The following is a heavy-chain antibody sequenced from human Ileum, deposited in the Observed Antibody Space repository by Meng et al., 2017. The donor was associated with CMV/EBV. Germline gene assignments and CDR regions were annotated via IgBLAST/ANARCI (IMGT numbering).Heavy chain of an antibody. J-gene: IGHJ5*02. CDR2: IYYSGST. CDR3: ARVSTVTTWFDP. V-gene: IGHV4-31*03. CDR1: GGSISSGGYY. D-gene: IGHD4-17*01. Sequence: CTVSGGSISSGGYYWSWIRQHPGTGLQWIGYIYYSGSTYYNPSLKSRVTISVDTSKNQFSLKLSSVTAADTAVYYCARVSTVTTWFDPWGQGTLVTVSS.